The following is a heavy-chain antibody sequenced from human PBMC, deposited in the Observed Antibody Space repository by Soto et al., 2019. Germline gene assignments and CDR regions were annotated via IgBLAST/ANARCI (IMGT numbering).Heavy chain of an antibody. Sequence: PSETLSLTCTVSGGSISSYYWSWIRQPAGKGLEWIGRIYTSGSTNYNPSLKSRVTMSVDTSKNQFSLKLSSVTAADTAVYYCARVLSDYVWGSYRRGYGMDVWGQGTTATVSS. D-gene: IGHD3-16*02. CDR3: ARVLSDYVWGSYRRGYGMDV. V-gene: IGHV4-4*07. J-gene: IGHJ6*02. CDR1: GGSISSYY. CDR2: IYTSGST.